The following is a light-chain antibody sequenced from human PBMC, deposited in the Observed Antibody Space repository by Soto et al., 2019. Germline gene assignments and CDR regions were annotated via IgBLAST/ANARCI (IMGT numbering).Light chain of an antibody. Sequence: VLTQPPSASGTPGQRVTVSCSGSSSNIGTNTVNWYQQLPGTAPKLLIYSDNQRPSGVPDRFSGSKSGTSASLAISGLQSEDESDYYCAAWDDSLNGYVFGTGTKVTVL. V-gene: IGLV1-44*01. CDR3: AAWDDSLNGYV. CDR1: SSNIGTNT. CDR2: SDN. J-gene: IGLJ1*01.